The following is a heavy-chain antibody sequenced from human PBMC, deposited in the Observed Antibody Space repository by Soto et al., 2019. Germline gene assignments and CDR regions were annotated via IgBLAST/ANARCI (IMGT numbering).Heavy chain of an antibody. J-gene: IGHJ5*01. CDR3: ARARSGYAPFDP. CDR2: VYYMGNT. D-gene: IGHD3-3*01. CDR1: GDSISSYY. Sequence: SETLSLTCTVSGDSISSYYWTWIRQPPGKGLEWIGKVYYMGNTNNNPSLKSRVTIAVDPSKNQFSLKLSSVTAADTAVYYCARARSGYAPFDPWGQGTLVTVSP. V-gene: IGHV4-59*01.